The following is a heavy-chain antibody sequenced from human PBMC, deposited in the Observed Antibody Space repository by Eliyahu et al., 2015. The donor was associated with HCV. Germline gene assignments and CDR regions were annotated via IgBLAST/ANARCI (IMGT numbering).Heavy chain of an antibody. CDR2: INTSGSTK. CDR1: GFXFSNXX. J-gene: IGHJ6*02. D-gene: IGHD6-19*01. V-gene: IGHV3-48*03. Sequence: EVYLVESGGGLAQPXGSLRLSXAASGFXFSNXXXNWVRQAPGKGLEWISYINTSGSTKKFADSVRGRFAISRDNAKNSLYLQMNSLRPEDTAVYYCARVEQWLVRQTYYYGLDVWGQGTTVTVSS. CDR3: ARVEQWLVRQTYYYGLDV.